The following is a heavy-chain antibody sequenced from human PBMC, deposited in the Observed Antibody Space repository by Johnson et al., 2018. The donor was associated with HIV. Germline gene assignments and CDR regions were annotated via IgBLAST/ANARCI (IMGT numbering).Heavy chain of an antibody. D-gene: IGHD6-19*01. CDR3: ARGKKQWLDEDAFDI. J-gene: IGHJ3*02. Sequence: QVQLVESGGGVVQPGRSLRLSCAASGFTFSSYAMHWVRQAPGKGLEWVSIILSDGSNIYYADSVKGRFTISRDNSKNTLYLQMNSLRAEDTAVYYCARGKKQWLDEDAFDIWGQGTMVTVSS. V-gene: IGHV3-30*04. CDR2: ILSDGSNI. CDR1: GFTFSSYA.